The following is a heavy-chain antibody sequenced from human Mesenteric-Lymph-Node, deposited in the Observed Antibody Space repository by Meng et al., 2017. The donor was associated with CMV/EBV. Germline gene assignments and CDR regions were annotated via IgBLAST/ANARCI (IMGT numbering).Heavy chain of an antibody. CDR2: ISGSGGST. Sequence: SCAATRFNISSNAMSWVRQAPGKGMEWVSAISGSGGSTYYADSVKGRFTISRDDSKNTLYLQMNSLRAEDTAVYYCAKGPHAYYFDYWGQGTLVTVSS. CDR3: AKGPHAYYFDY. V-gene: IGHV3-23*01. CDR1: RFNISSNA. J-gene: IGHJ4*02.